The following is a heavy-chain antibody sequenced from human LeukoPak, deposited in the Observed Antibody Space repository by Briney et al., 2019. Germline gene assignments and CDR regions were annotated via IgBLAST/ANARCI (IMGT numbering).Heavy chain of an antibody. CDR1: GGSISSGGYY. D-gene: IGHD6-6*01. CDR2: IYHSGST. J-gene: IGHJ3*02. Sequence: SETLSLTCTVSGGSISSGGYYWSWIRQPPGKGLEWIGYIYHSGSTYYNPSLKSRVTISVDRSKNQFSLKLSSVTAADTAVYYCARTAARPNDAFDIWGQGTMVTVSS. CDR3: ARTAARPNDAFDI. V-gene: IGHV4-30-2*01.